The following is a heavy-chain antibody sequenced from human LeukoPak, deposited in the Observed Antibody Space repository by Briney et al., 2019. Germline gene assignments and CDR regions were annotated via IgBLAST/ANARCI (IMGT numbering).Heavy chain of an antibody. Sequence: SETLSLTCTVSGGSISSYYWSWIRQPPGKGLEWIGYIYYSGSTNYNPSLKSRVTISVDTSKNQFSLKLSSVTAADTAVYYCAGQEYGMDVWGQGTTVTVSS. CDR3: AGQEYGMDV. V-gene: IGHV4-59*08. CDR2: IYYSGST. J-gene: IGHJ6*02. CDR1: GGSISSYY.